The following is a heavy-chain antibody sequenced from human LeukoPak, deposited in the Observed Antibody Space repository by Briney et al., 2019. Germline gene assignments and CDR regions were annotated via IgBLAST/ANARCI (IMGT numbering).Heavy chain of an antibody. CDR1: GFTFSSYA. CDR3: ARDPSYSYGLAYYFDY. V-gene: IGHV3-30-3*01. CDR2: ISYDGSNK. Sequence: GGSLRLSCAASGFTFSSYAMHWVRQAPGKGLEWVAVISYDGSNKYYADSVKGRFTISRDNSKNTLYLQMNSLRAEDTAVYYCARDPSYSYGLAYYFDYWGQGTLVTVSS. J-gene: IGHJ4*02. D-gene: IGHD5-18*01.